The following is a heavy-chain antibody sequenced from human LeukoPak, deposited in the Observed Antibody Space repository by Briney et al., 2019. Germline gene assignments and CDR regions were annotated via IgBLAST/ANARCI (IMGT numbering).Heavy chain of an antibody. CDR1: GYTFTSYG. V-gene: IGHV1-18*01. CDR3: ARVLYYDFWSGYNPFDY. Sequence: ASVKVSCKASGYTFTSYGISWVRQAPGQGLEWMGWISAYNGNTNYAQKHQGRVTMTTDTSTSTAYMELRSLRSDDTAVYYCARVLYYDFWSGYNPFDYWGQGTLVTVSS. J-gene: IGHJ4*02. D-gene: IGHD3-3*01. CDR2: ISAYNGNT.